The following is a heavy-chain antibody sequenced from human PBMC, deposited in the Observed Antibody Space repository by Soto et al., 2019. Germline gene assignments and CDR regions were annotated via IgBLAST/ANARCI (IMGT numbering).Heavy chain of an antibody. CDR3: ANWKYHYDSRGSPYFYYGMDV. D-gene: IGHD3-22*01. CDR2: ISGSGGST. Sequence: GSRRLSCASSRFTLSIYAMNSVRQSPGKGLDWVSAISGSGGSTYYADSVKGRFTISRDNSKNTLYLKMYGLRAEDTAVYYCANWKYHYDSRGSPYFYYGMDVWGQGTTVTVSS. J-gene: IGHJ6*02. CDR1: RFTLSIYA. V-gene: IGHV3-23*01.